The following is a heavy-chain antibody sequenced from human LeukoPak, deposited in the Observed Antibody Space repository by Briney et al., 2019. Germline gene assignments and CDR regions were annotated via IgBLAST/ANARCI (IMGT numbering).Heavy chain of an antibody. V-gene: IGHV4-39*07. D-gene: IGHD3-10*01. Sequence: SETLSLTCTVSDGSISSSSYYWGWIRQPPGKGLEWIGSIYYSGSTYYNPSLKSRVTISVDTSKNQFSLKLSSVTAADTAVYYCARDWYYHASGIRFDGFDFWGQGTMVTVSS. CDR3: ARDWYYHASGIRFDGFDF. CDR2: IYYSGST. J-gene: IGHJ3*01. CDR1: DGSISSSSYY.